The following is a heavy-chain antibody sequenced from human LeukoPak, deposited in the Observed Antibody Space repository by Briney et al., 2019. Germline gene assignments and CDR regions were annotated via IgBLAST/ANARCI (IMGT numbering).Heavy chain of an antibody. CDR1: GFTFSASA. J-gene: IGHJ4*02. CDR3: ARDSSSEGPLDY. V-gene: IGHV3-73*01. CDR2: IRSKANNYAT. Sequence: QTGGSLRLSCAASGFTFSASAVHWVRQASGKGLEWIGRIRSKANNYATAYTDPLKGRFTVSRDDSKNTAYLQMNSLKTEDSAVYFCARDSSSEGPLDYWGQGTLVTVSS. D-gene: IGHD6-6*01.